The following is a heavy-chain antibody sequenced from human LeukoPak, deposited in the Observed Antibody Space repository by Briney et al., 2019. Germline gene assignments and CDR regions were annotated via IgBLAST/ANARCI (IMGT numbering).Heavy chain of an antibody. CDR1: GGSISSSSYY. V-gene: IGHV4-39*01. J-gene: IGHJ4*02. Sequence: SETLSLTCTVSGGSISSSSYYWGWIRQPPGKGLEWIGSIYYSGSTYYNPSLKSRVTISADTSKNQFSLKLSSVTAADTAVYYCARLRAGYYNPYYFDYWGQGTLVTVSS. CDR3: ARLRAGYYNPYYFDY. CDR2: IYYSGST. D-gene: IGHD3-9*01.